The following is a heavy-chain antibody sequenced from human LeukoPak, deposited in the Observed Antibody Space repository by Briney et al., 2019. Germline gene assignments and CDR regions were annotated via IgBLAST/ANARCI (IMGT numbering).Heavy chain of an antibody. CDR1: GFTFSTYW. CDR3: ARDRGYTQDY. J-gene: IGHJ4*02. D-gene: IGHD5-12*01. Sequence: PGGSLRLSCAVSGFTFSTYWMHWVRQAPGKGLVWVSHIRSDGRTTTYADSVKGRFTISRDNAKNTLYLQMSSLRAEDTAVYYCARDRGYTQDYWGQGTLVTVSS. V-gene: IGHV3-74*01. CDR2: IRSDGRTT.